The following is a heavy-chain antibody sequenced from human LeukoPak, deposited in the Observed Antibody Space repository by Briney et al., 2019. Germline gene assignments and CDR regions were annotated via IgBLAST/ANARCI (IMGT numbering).Heavy chain of an antibody. D-gene: IGHD2-15*01. CDR1: GFTFSSYT. J-gene: IGHJ4*02. Sequence: QPGGSLRLSCAASGFTFSSYTMTWVRQAPGKGLEGVSTIGGSASGTFYADSVKGRFTISRDNSKNTLYLQMNSLRAEDTAVYYCAKGGDGSYYSRADCWGQGTLVTVSS. CDR2: IGGSASGT. V-gene: IGHV3-23*01. CDR3: AKGGDGSYYSRADC.